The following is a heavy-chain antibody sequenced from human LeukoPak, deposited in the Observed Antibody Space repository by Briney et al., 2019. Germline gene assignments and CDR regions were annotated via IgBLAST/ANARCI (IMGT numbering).Heavy chain of an antibody. J-gene: IGHJ5*02. V-gene: IGHV3-23*01. CDR2: ISGSGGST. CDR1: GFTFSSYA. CDR3: AKANLPVLRFLEWLTTNWFDP. Sequence: GGSLRLSCAASGFTFSSYAMSWVRQAPGKGLEWVSAISGSGGSTYYADSVKGRFTISRDNSKNTLYLQMNSLRAEDTAVYYCAKANLPVLRFLEWLTTNWFDPWGQGTLVTVSS. D-gene: IGHD3-3*01.